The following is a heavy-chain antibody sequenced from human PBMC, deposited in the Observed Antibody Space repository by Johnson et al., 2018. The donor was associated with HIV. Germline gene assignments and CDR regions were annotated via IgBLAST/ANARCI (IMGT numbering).Heavy chain of an antibody. CDR3: AKDISPLVSVVFDI. J-gene: IGHJ3*02. D-gene: IGHD2-21*01. V-gene: IGHV3-66*01. Sequence: VQLVESGGGLVKPGGSLRLSCAASGFTFSNAWMSWVRQAPEKGLEWVSVIYSGGSTYYADSVKGRFTISRDNAKNSLYLQMNSLRAEDTALYYCAKDISPLVSVVFDIWGQGTMVTVSS. CDR2: IYSGGST. CDR1: GFTFSNAW.